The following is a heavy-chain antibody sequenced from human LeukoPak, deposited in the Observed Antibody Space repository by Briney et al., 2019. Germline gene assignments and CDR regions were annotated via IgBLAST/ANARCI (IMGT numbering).Heavy chain of an antibody. D-gene: IGHD5-12*01. V-gene: IGHV3-33*01. CDR2: IWYDGSDK. J-gene: IGHJ4*02. CDR3: AREKAQYSGYDYGSLDY. CDR1: GFTFNTYG. Sequence: GGSLRLSCAASGFTFNTYGMNWVRQAPGKGLEWVAIIWYDGSDKYYADSVKGRFTISRDNSKNTLYLQVNTLRAEDTAVYYCAREKAQYSGYDYGSLDYWGQGTLVTVSS.